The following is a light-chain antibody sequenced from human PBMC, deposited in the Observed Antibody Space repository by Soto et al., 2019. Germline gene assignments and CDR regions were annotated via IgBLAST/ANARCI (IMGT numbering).Light chain of an antibody. J-gene: IGLJ2*01. V-gene: IGLV3-21*04. Sequence: SYELTQPPSLSVAPGKTAMISCEGDNIGDKSVHWYQQKPGQAPVLVIYSDSDRPSGIPERVSGSNSGNLATLTISGVEAGDEADYYCQVWDSRTDHVIFGGGTKLTVL. CDR1: NIGDKS. CDR3: QVWDSRTDHVI. CDR2: SDS.